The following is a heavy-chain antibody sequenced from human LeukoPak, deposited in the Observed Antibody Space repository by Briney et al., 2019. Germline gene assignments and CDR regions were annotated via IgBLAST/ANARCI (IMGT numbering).Heavy chain of an antibody. V-gene: IGHV1-24*01. CDR2: SDPEDGET. Sequence: ASVTVSCTVSGSTLTDLSIHWVRQAPGKGLEYVGGSDPEDGETFHAQNFQGRVTMTEDTSIDTAYMELSSLRSEDTAVYYCVTDRARLFWYFDLWGRGTLVTVSS. CDR1: GSTLTDLS. D-gene: IGHD2-21*02. J-gene: IGHJ2*01. CDR3: VTDRARLFWYFDL.